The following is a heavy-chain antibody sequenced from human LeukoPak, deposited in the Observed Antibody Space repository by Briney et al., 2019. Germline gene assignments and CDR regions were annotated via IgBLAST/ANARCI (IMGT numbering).Heavy chain of an antibody. V-gene: IGHV3-11*04. CDR2: ISSSGSTI. CDR1: GFTFSDYY. D-gene: IGHD4-17*01. J-gene: IGHJ3*02. Sequence: GGSLRLSCAASGFTFSDYYMNWIRQAPRKGLEWVSYISSSGSTIYYADSVKGRFTISRDNAKNSLYLQMNSLRAEDTAVYYCARDGDYLGDAFDIWGQGTMVTVSS. CDR3: ARDGDYLGDAFDI.